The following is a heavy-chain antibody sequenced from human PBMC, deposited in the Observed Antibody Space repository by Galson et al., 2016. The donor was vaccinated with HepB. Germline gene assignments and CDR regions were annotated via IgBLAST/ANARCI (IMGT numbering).Heavy chain of an antibody. D-gene: IGHD3-9*01. J-gene: IGHJ6*02. CDR2: ISHGGTKS. V-gene: IGHV3-30*18. CDR1: GFTFSSYG. CDR3: AKGYDIVTGHHNVEDYYGLDL. Sequence: SLRLSCAASGFTFSSYGMHWVRQAPGKGLEWVAVISHGGTKSYLSESVKGRFTISRDNSKDSLSLQMSSLRGEDTAVYYCAKGYDIVTGHHNVEDYYGLDLWGQGTAVTVS.